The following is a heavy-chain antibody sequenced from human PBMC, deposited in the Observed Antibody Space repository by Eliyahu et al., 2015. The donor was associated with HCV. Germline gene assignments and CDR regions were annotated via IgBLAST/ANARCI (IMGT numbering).Heavy chain of an antibody. CDR1: GGTFRKSA. Sequence: QVQLVQSGTEVKKPGSSVKVSCKASGGTFRKSAISWLRQAPGQGPEWMGGIIPILGSANYAQKFQGRVTITADESTSTAYLELSSLRSEDTAVYFCARVKGDIVVIPVGPFDYWGQGTLVTVSS. CDR3: ARVKGDIVVIPVGPFDY. V-gene: IGHV1-69*01. J-gene: IGHJ4*02. CDR2: IIPILGSA. D-gene: IGHD2-15*01.